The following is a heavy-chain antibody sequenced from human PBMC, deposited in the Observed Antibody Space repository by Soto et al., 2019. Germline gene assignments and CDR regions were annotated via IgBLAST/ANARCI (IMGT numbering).Heavy chain of an antibody. CDR1: GFSFSNFA. D-gene: IGHD1-1*01. J-gene: IGHJ6*02. V-gene: IGHV3-30-3*01. CDR3: ARVTPGNNLYYFYGMDV. CDR2: ISYEGSNT. Sequence: QVQLVESGGIVVQPGRSLRLSCAASGFSFSNFAPHWVRQAPGKGLEWMALISYEGSNTYYADSVKGRFTISRDNSKNTLYLQMNSLRVDDTGVYYCARVTPGNNLYYFYGMDVWGQGTSVTVSS.